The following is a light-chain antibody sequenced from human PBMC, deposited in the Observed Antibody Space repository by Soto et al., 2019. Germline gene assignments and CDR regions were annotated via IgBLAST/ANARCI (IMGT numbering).Light chain of an antibody. CDR2: EVS. Sequence: QSVLTQPPSASGSPGQSVTISCTGTSSDVGGYNFVSWYQQHPGKAPKLMIYEVSKRPSGIPDRFSGSKSGNTASLTVSGLQAEDGADYYCSSYAGNRHFYVFGTGTKVTVL. V-gene: IGLV2-8*01. CDR1: SSDVGGYNF. J-gene: IGLJ1*01. CDR3: SSYAGNRHFYV.